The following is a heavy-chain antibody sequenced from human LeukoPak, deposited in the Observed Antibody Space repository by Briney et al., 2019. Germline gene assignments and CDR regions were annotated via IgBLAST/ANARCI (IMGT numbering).Heavy chain of an antibody. CDR2: IDSGRAYI. V-gene: IGHV3-21*01. J-gene: IGHJ6*02. CDR3: ARQFDYGYYYGMDV. Sequence: GGSLRLSCAASTFTFSSYTMNWVPQPPGKGLEWVSSIDSGRAYIYYADSVKGRFTISKGNAKNSVYLQMNSLRAEDTAVYYCARQFDYGYYYGMDVWGQGTTVTVSS. D-gene: IGHD4-17*01. CDR1: TFTFSSYT.